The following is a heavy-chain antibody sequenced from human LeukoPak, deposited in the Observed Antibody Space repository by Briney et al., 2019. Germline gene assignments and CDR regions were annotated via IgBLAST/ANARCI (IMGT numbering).Heavy chain of an antibody. CDR1: GYTFTDYY. Sequence: ASVKVSCKASGYTFTDYYIHWVRQAPGQGLEWMGWINPNSGGTNYAQKFQDRVTMTRDTSISTAYMELSRLGSDDTAMYYCARVPASTAHFDLWGRGTLVTVSS. V-gene: IGHV1-2*02. CDR3: ARVPASTAHFDL. D-gene: IGHD1-26*01. J-gene: IGHJ2*01. CDR2: INPNSGGT.